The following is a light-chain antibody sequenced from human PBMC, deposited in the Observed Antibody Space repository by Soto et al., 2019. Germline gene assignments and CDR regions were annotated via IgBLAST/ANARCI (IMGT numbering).Light chain of an antibody. Sequence: EIVLTQSPGTLSLSPGGRATLSCRASQSVSRNYLAWYQQKPGQAPRLLIFRASTRAPGIPARFTGGGSGAEFTLTINSLQSEDFAVYYCQQYERWPPVTFGGGTKVDIK. V-gene: IGKV3-15*01. CDR2: RAS. J-gene: IGKJ4*01. CDR3: QQYERWPPVT. CDR1: QSVSRN.